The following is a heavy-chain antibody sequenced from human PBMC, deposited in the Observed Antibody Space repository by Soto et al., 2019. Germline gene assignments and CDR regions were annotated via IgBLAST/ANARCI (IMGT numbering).Heavy chain of an antibody. CDR2: ISGSGGST. V-gene: IGHV3-23*01. J-gene: IGHJ6*03. CDR1: GFTFSSYA. Sequence: GGSLRLSCAASGFTFSSYAMSWVRQAPGKGLEWVSAISGSGGSTYYADSVKGRFTISRDNSKNTLYLQMNSLRAEDTAVYYCAKLGVSYVDYYYYMDVWGKGTTVTVSS. D-gene: IGHD3-10*01. CDR3: AKLGVSYVDYYYYMDV.